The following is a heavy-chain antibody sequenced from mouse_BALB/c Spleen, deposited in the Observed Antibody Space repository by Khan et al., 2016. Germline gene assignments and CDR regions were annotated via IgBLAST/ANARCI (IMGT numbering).Heavy chain of an antibody. CDR2: IWGDGST. CDR3: VRDRGVNYWYFDV. CDR1: GFSLTGYG. J-gene: IGHJ1*01. V-gene: IGHV2-6-7*01. Sequence: QVQLKESGPGLVAPSQSLSITCTVSGFSLTGYGVNWVRQPPGKGLEWLGMIWGDGSTDYNSALKSRLSISKDNSKSQVFLKRNSLQTDDTARYYCVRDRGVNYWYFDVGGAGTIVTVSS. D-gene: IGHD3-1*01.